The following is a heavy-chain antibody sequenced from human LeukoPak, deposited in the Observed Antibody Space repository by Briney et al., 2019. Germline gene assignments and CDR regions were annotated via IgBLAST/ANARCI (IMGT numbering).Heavy chain of an antibody. Sequence: SVKVSCKASGFTFTSSAMQWVRQARGQRLEWIGWIVVGSGNTNCAQKFQERVTITRDMSTSTAYMELSSLRSEDTAVYYCAAGVFPSGDSSGYYLDYWGQGTLVTVSS. V-gene: IGHV1-58*02. CDR3: AAGVFPSGDSSGYYLDY. J-gene: IGHJ4*02. D-gene: IGHD3-22*01. CDR2: IVVGSGNT. CDR1: GFTFTSSA.